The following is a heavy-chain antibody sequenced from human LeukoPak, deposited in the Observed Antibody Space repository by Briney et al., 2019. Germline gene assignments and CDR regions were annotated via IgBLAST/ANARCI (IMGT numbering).Heavy chain of an antibody. J-gene: IGHJ4*02. CDR3: ARTNSGYDSFDY. CDR2: ISGGTGYT. Sequence: SGGSLRLSCAASGFTFSDYYMSWIRQAPGKGLEWVSYISGGTGYTNYADSVKGRFTISRDNAKNSLFLHMNSLRAEDTAVYYCARTNSGYDSFDYWGQGTLVTVSS. CDR1: GFTFSDYY. V-gene: IGHV3-11*03. D-gene: IGHD5-12*01.